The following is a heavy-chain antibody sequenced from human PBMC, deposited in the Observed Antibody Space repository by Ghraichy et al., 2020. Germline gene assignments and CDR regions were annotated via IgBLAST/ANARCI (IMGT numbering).Heavy chain of an antibody. CDR1: GFTFSSYG. D-gene: IGHD3-22*01. Sequence: GSLRLSCAASGFTFSSYGMHWVRQAPGKGLEWVAVIWYDGSNKYYADSVKGRFTISRDNSKNTLYLQMNSLRAEDTAVYYCARDLSTQYDSSGYYDYWGQGTLVTVSS. CDR2: IWYDGSNK. CDR3: ARDLSTQYDSSGYYDY. V-gene: IGHV3-33*01. J-gene: IGHJ4*02.